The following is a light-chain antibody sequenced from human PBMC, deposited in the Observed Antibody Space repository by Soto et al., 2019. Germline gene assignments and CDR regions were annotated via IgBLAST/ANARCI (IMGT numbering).Light chain of an antibody. CDR3: QQRSNWPPTWT. CDR2: DAS. CDR1: QSVSSY. Sequence: TQSPATLSLSPGERATLSCRASQSVSSYLAWYQQKPGQAPRLLXYDASNRATGIPARFSGSGSGTDFTLTISSLEPEDFAVYYCQQRSNWPPTWTFGQGTKVDIK. V-gene: IGKV3-11*01. J-gene: IGKJ1*01.